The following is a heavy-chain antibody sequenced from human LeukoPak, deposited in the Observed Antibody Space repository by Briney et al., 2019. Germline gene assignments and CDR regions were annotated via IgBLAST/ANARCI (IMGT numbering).Heavy chain of an antibody. D-gene: IGHD4-17*01. CDR3: ARDDYGDYNWYYYYYGMDV. J-gene: IGHJ6*02. Sequence: PGGSLRLSCAASGFTFSSYWMHWVRQAPGKGLVWVSRINSDGSSTSYADSVKGRFTISRDNVKNTLYLQMNSLRAEDTAVYYCARDDYGDYNWYYYYYGMDVWGQGTTVTVSS. CDR1: GFTFSSYW. CDR2: INSDGSST. V-gene: IGHV3-74*01.